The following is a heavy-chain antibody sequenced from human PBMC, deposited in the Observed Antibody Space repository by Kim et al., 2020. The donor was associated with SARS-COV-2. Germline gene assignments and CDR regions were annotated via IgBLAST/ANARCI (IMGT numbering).Heavy chain of an antibody. CDR3: ARDKVDYYDSSGRDFDY. Sequence: GGSLRLSCAASGFTFSSYSMNWVRQAPGKGLEWVSSISSSSSYIYYADSVKGRFTISRDNAKNSLYLQMNSLRAEDTAVYYCARDKVDYYDSSGRDFDYWGQGTLVTVSS. CDR2: ISSSSSYI. J-gene: IGHJ4*02. CDR1: GFTFSSYS. D-gene: IGHD3-22*01. V-gene: IGHV3-21*01.